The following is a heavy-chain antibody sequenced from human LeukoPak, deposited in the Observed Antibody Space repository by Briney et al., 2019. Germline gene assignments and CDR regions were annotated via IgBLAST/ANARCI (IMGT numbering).Heavy chain of an antibody. CDR2: IIPIFGTA. D-gene: IGHD3-16*02. Sequence: SVKVSCKASGGTFSSYAISWVRQAPGQGLEWMGGIIPIFGTANYAQKFQGRVTITADESTSTAYMELSSLRSEDTAVYYCARGPPLRLGELSSWSQGTLVTVSS. J-gene: IGHJ5*02. CDR3: ARGPPLRLGELSS. CDR1: GGTFSSYA. V-gene: IGHV1-69*01.